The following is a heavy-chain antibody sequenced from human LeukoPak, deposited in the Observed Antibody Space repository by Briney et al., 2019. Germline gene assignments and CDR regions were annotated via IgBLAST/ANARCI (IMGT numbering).Heavy chain of an antibody. CDR3: ARGRGLLLWIGELLQNRGCSFDY. D-gene: IGHD3-10*01. Sequence: SETLSLTCAVYGGSFSGYYWSWIRQPPGKGLEWIGEINHSGSTNYNPSLKSRVTISVDTSKNQFSLKLSSVTAADTAVYYCARGRGLLLWIGELLQNRGCSFDYWGQGTLVTLSS. V-gene: IGHV4-34*01. CDR2: INHSGST. CDR1: GGSFSGYY. J-gene: IGHJ4*02.